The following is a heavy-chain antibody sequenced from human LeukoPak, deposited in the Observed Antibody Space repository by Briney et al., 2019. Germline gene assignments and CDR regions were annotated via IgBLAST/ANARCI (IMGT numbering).Heavy chain of an antibody. V-gene: IGHV3-23*01. Sequence: GGSLRLSCAASGFTFSSYAMSWVRQAPGKGLEWVSAISGSGGSTYYADSVKGRFTISRDNSKNTLYLQMNSLRVEDTAVYYCAKDPRDGYSFDYRGQGTLVTVSS. J-gene: IGHJ4*02. D-gene: IGHD5-24*01. CDR2: ISGSGGST. CDR3: AKDPRDGYSFDY. CDR1: GFTFSSYA.